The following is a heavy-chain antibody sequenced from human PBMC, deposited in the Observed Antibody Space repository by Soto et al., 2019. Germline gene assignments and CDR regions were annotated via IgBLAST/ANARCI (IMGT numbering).Heavy chain of an antibody. V-gene: IGHV3-23*01. Sequence: GGSLRLSCAASGFTFSSYAMSWVRQAPGKGLEWVSAISGSGRSTYYADSVKGRFTISRDNSKNTLYLQVNSLRAEDTAVYYCAGETRDGYNLDYWGQGNLVTVSS. CDR3: AGETRDGYNLDY. J-gene: IGHJ4*02. CDR2: ISGSGRST. D-gene: IGHD5-12*01. CDR1: GFTFSSYA.